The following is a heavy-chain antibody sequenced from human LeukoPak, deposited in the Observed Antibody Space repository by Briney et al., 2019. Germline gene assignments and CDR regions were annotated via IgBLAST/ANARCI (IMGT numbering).Heavy chain of an antibody. CDR2: IAYDGSNK. Sequence: GGSLRLSCAPSGFTFSSYSRHWVRQAPGKGLEWVAVIAYDGSNKYYGDSVKGRFTISRDNSKNTLYLQMNSLRAEDTAVYYCAKGPGDYVEWGWFDPWGQGTLVTVSS. CDR3: AKGPGDYVEWGWFDP. CDR1: GFTFSSYS. V-gene: IGHV3-30*18. D-gene: IGHD4-17*01. J-gene: IGHJ5*02.